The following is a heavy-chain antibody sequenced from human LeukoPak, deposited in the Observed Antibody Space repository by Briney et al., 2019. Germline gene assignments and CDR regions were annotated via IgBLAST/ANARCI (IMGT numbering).Heavy chain of an antibody. J-gene: IGHJ4*02. CDR3: ARTTTTFDD. V-gene: IGHV4-38-2*02. CDR1: GYSISSGYY. D-gene: IGHD4-17*01. Sequence: PSETLSLTCTVSGYSISSGYYWDWIRQPPGPGLEWIGSIYHSGSTYYNPSLKSRVTISVDTSKNQFSLKLTSVTAADTAVYYCARTTTTFDDWGQGTLVTVSS. CDR2: IYHSGST.